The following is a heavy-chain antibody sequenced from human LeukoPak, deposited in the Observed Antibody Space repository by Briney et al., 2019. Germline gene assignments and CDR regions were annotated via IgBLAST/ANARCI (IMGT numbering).Heavy chain of an antibody. V-gene: IGHV3-7*04. Sequence: GGSLRLSCVASGFTFGKYWMSWVRQAPGKGLEWVANIKLDGSEKNYVDSVKGRFTISRDNAKNSLYLQMNSLRAEDTAVYYCARGASNAPTDYWGQGTLVTVSS. CDR2: IKLDGSEK. D-gene: IGHD1-1*01. CDR3: ARGASNAPTDY. J-gene: IGHJ4*02. CDR1: GFTFGKYW.